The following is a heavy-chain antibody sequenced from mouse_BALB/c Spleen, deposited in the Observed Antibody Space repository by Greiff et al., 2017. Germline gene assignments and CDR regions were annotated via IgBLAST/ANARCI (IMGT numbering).Heavy chain of an antibody. CDR1: GYTFTDYE. Sequence: QVHVKQSGAELVRPGASVTLSCKASGYTFTDYEMHWVKQTPVHGLEWIGAIDPETGGTAYNQKFKGKATLTADKSSSTAYMELRSLTSEDSAVYYCTRRYSYDYWGQGTTLTVSS. J-gene: IGHJ2*01. V-gene: IGHV1-15*01. D-gene: IGHD2-14*01. CDR2: IDPETGGT. CDR3: TRRYSYDY.